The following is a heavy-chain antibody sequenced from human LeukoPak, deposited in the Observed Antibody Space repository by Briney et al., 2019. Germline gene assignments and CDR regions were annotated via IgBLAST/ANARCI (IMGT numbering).Heavy chain of an antibody. V-gene: IGHV3-21*01. J-gene: IGHJ4*02. Sequence: PGGSLRLSCAASGFTFSSYSMNWVRQAPGKGLEWVSSISSSSSYIYYADSVKGRFTISRDNAKNSLYLQMNSLRAEDTAVYYCARDGDNNNGPMRHWGQGTLVTVSS. CDR1: GFTFSSYS. CDR3: ARDGDNNNGPMRH. CDR2: ISSSSSYI. D-gene: IGHD2-8*01.